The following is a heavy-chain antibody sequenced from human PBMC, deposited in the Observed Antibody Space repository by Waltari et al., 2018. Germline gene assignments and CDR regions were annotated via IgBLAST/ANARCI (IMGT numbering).Heavy chain of an antibody. CDR3: AHRRDWGIAAAVSP. J-gene: IGHJ5*02. CDR1: GFSLSTSGVG. V-gene: IGHV2-5*01. CDR2: IYWNDDK. D-gene: IGHD6-13*01. Sequence: QITLKESGPKLVKPTQTLTLTCTFSGFSLSTSGVGVGWIRQPPGKALECLALIYWNDDKRYSPSLKSRLTITKDTSKNQVVLTMTNMDPVDTATYYCAHRRDWGIAAAVSPWGQGTLVTVSS.